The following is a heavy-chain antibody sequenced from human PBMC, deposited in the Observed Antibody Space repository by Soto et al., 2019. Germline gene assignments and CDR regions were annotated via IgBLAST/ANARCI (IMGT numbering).Heavy chain of an antibody. Sequence: QTLSLTCAFSGFSLTTTSMGVAWIRQPPGKALEWLALIYWDDDQRYSPSLKDRLAISKDTSRSRVVLTISNMNPEDTGTYFCAHAGDYDLLSFDHWGPGTLVTVSS. V-gene: IGHV2-5*02. CDR2: IYWDDDQ. CDR1: GFSLTTTSMG. CDR3: AHAGDYDLLSFDH. D-gene: IGHD4-17*01. J-gene: IGHJ4*02.